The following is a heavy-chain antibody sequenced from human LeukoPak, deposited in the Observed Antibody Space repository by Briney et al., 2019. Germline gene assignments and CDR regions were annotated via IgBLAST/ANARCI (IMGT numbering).Heavy chain of an antibody. CDR2: ISGRGDST. V-gene: IGHV3-23*01. CDR1: GFTFSIYG. D-gene: IGHD6-6*01. J-gene: IGHJ4*02. Sequence: GGSLRLSCAASGFTFSIYGMSWVRQAPGQGQEWVSTISGRGDSTYYADSVKGRFTISRDNSKNTLYLQMNSLRAEDTAVYYCAKDIWGRYSSSSMDFDYWGQGTLVTVSS. CDR3: AKDIWGRYSSSSMDFDY.